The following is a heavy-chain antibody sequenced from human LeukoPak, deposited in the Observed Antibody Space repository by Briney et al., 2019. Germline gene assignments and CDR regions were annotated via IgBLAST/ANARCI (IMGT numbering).Heavy chain of an antibody. J-gene: IGHJ4*02. CDR1: GYTFTSYG. CDR3: ARDPPGGVTHDY. CDR2: ISAYNGNT. Sequence: GASLKLSCKAFGYTFTSYGISWVRQAPGQGLEWMGCISAYNGNTNYAHQLQGRVTMTTDTSTSTAYMGLRSLRSDDTAVYYCARDPPGGVTHDYWGQGTLVTVSS. D-gene: IGHD2-21*02. V-gene: IGHV1-18*01.